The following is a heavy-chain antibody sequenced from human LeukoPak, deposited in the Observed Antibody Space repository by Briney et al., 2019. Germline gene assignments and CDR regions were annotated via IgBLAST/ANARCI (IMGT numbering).Heavy chain of an antibody. CDR3: ARSDYDILTGRGDFDY. D-gene: IGHD3-9*01. V-gene: IGHV3-11*04. J-gene: IGHJ4*02. CDR2: ISSSGSTI. Sequence: GGSLRLSCAASGFTFSDYYMSWIRQAPGKGLEWVSYISSSGSTIYYADSVKGRFTISRDNAKNSLYLQMNSLRAEDTAVYYCARSDYDILTGRGDFDYWGQGTLVTVSS. CDR1: GFTFSDYY.